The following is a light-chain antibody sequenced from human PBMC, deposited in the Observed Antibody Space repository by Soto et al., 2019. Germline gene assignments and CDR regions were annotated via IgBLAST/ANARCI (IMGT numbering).Light chain of an antibody. Sequence: QPVLTQPPSVSGAPGQKVTISCTGSSSNIGAGYSVHWYRQLPGTAPKVLIHGNSNRPSGVPDRFSGSKSDTSASLAITGLQAEDEADYYCQSYDRSLSGVVFGGGTKLTVL. J-gene: IGLJ2*01. V-gene: IGLV1-40*01. CDR1: SSNIGAGYS. CDR2: GNS. CDR3: QSYDRSLSGVV.